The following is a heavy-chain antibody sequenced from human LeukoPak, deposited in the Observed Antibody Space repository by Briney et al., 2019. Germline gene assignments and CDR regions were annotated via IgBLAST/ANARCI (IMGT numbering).Heavy chain of an antibody. CDR1: GGSISSSSYY. V-gene: IGHV4-39*01. Sequence: SETLSLTCTVSGGSISSSSYYWGWIRQPPGKGLEWIGSIYYSGSTYYNPSLKSRVTISVDTSKNQFSLKLSSVTAADTAVYYCARLRGYCSSTSCYTDGTTADYWGQGTLVTVSS. CDR2: IYYSGST. J-gene: IGHJ4*02. CDR3: ARLRGYCSSTSCYTDGTTADY. D-gene: IGHD2-2*02.